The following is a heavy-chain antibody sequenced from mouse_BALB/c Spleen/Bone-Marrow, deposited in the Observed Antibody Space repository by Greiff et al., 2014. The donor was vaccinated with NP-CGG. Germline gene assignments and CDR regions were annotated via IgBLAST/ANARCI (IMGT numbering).Heavy chain of an antibody. D-gene: IGHD2-1*01. Sequence: VQGVESGAELVKPGASVKLSCKASGYTFTSHWMHWVKQRPGQGLEWIGEINPSNGRSNYNEKFKSKATLTVDKSSSTVYMQLSSLTSEDSAVYYCARRGNYGAMDYWGQGTSVTVSS. J-gene: IGHJ4*01. CDR3: ARRGNYGAMDY. CDR2: INPSNGRS. V-gene: IGHV1S81*02. CDR1: GYTFTSHW.